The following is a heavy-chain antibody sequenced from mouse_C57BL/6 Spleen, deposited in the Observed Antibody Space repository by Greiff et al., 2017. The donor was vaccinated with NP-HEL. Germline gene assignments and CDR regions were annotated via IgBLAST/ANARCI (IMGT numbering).Heavy chain of an antibody. CDR1: GYTFTSYW. J-gene: IGHJ2*01. CDR2: IYPSDSET. V-gene: IGHV1-61*01. Sequence: QVQLQQPGAELVRPGSSVKLSCKASGYTFTSYWMDWVKQRPGQGLEWIGNIYPSDSETHYNQKFKDKATLTVDKSSSTAYMQLSSLTSEDSAVYYCARDDYDGYLDYWGQGTTLTVSS. D-gene: IGHD2-4*01. CDR3: ARDDYDGYLDY.